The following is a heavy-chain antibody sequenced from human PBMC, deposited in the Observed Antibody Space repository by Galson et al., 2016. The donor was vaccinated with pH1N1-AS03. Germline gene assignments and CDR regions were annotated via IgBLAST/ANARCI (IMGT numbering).Heavy chain of an antibody. CDR1: GLSVAKNY. J-gene: IGHJ4*02. V-gene: IGHV3-53*01. CDR3: ARVDSSTYSDGWVPFDY. Sequence: SLRLSCAVSGLSVAKNYMSWVRQAPGKGLEWVSSIYTGGDTFYTDSVRCRFTISRDDSKNTLYLQMNSLRAADTAMYYCARVDSSTYSDGWVPFDYWGQGTLVTVSS. D-gene: IGHD5-24*01. CDR2: IYTGGDT.